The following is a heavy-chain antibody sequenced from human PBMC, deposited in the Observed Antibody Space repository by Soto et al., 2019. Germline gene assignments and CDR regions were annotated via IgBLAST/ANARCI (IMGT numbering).Heavy chain of an antibody. J-gene: IGHJ5*02. CDR3: PRGNFTRVCFPFAP. CDR2: IYHTGST. Sequence: SETLSLACSVFGVSISSGDNFWSWIRQPPGKAPEFMGYIYHTGSTYYNPSLQRRITMSLDLSKNQFSLRLTSVTAAGPPFFSCPRGNFTRVCFPFAPGGQGP. V-gene: IGHV4-30-4*01. D-gene: IGHD3-3*01. CDR1: GVSISSGDNF.